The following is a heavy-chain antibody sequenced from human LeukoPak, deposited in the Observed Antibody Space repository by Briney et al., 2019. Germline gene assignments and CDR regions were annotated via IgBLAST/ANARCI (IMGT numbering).Heavy chain of an antibody. Sequence: SETLSLTCTVSGGSISSYYWSWIRQPPGKGLEWIGYIYYSGSTNYNPSLKSRVTISVDTSKNQFSLKLSSVTAADTAVYYCARDMRVSYYYGSSGYSSHPPFYFDYWGQGTLVTVSS. CDR2: IYYSGST. V-gene: IGHV4-59*12. J-gene: IGHJ4*02. CDR1: GGSISSYY. D-gene: IGHD3-22*01. CDR3: ARDMRVSYYYGSSGYSSHPPFYFDY.